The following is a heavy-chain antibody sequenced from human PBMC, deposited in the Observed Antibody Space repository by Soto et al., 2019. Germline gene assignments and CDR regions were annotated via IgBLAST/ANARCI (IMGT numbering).Heavy chain of an antibody. V-gene: IGHV3-7*04. Sequence: EVQLVESGGGLVQPGESLRLSCAASGFTFSDYWMLWVRQAPGKGLEWVTNIKKDESKKSYLDSVRGRFTISRDNARNSLYLQMDSLGAEDTALYYCARDVSPGSGPYYLEAFDMWGQGTMVTVSS. CDR2: IKKDESKK. CDR3: ARDVSPGSGPYYLEAFDM. J-gene: IGHJ3*02. D-gene: IGHD3-22*01. CDR1: GFTFSDYW.